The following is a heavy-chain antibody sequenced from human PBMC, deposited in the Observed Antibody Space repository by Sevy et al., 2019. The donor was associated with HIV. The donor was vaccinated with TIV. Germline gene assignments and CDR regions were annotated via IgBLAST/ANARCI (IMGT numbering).Heavy chain of an antibody. CDR2: IYYSGST. V-gene: IGHV4-39*01. CDR1: GGSISSSSYY. J-gene: IGHJ4*02. Sequence: SETLSLTCTVSGGSISSSSYYWGRIRQPPGKGLEWIGSIYYSGSTYYNPSLKSRVTISVDTSKNQFSLKLSSVTAADTAVYYCARRDSSGYFFSELYYFDYWGQGTLVTVSS. CDR3: ARRDSSGYFFSELYYFDY. D-gene: IGHD3-22*01.